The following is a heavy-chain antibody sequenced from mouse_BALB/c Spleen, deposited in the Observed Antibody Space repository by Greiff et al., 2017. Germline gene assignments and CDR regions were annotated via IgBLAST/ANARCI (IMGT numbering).Heavy chain of an antibody. D-gene: IGHD2-4*01. J-gene: IGHJ3*01. CDR1: GFTFSSYA. Sequence: EVKVVESGGGLVKPGGSLKLSCAASGFTFSSYAMSWVRQTPEKRLEWVASISSGGSTYYPDSVKGRFTISRDNARNNLYLQMSSLRSEDTSMYYCAGGGITATGFAYWGQGTLVTVSA. CDR2: ISSGGST. V-gene: IGHV5-6-5*01. CDR3: AGGGITATGFAY.